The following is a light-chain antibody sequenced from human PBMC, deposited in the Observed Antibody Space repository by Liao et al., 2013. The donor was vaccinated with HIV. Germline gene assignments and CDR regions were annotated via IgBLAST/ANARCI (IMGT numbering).Light chain of an antibody. CDR2: YDS. CDR1: SIGSKS. J-gene: IGLJ2*01. V-gene: IGLV3-21*04. Sequence: SYVLTQSPSTSVAPGKTATITCGGDSIGSKSVHWYQQKPGQAPVLVIYYDSDRPSGIPERFSGSNSGHTATLTISRAEAGDEADYYCQVWDSSIRGVVFGGGTKLTVL. CDR3: QVWDSSIRGVV.